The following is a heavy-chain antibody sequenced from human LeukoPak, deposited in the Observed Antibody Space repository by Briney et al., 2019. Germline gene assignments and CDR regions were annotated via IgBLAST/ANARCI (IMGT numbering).Heavy chain of an antibody. CDR2: IKQDGSEK. J-gene: IGHJ4*02. Sequence: PGGSLRLSCAASGFTFSNAWMSWVRQAPGKGLEWVANIKQDGSEKFYVDSVKGRFTISRDNAKNSLFLQMNSLRADDTAVYYCASLGNWGQGTLVTVSS. V-gene: IGHV3-7*01. CDR3: ASLGN. CDR1: GFTFSNAW. D-gene: IGHD1-1*01.